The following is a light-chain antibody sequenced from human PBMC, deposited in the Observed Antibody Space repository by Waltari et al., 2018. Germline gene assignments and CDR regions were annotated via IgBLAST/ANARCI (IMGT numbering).Light chain of an antibody. CDR2: EVI. CDR1: SSDVGFYNL. J-gene: IGLJ3*02. Sequence: QSALTQPASVSGSPGQSITISCTGTSSDVGFYNLVSWYQQHQDNAPKLMVYEVIERPSGVSTRCSGSKSGNTASLTISGLQAEDEAEYYCCSYAGRNIWVFGGGTKVTVL. CDR3: CSYAGRNIWV. V-gene: IGLV2-23*02.